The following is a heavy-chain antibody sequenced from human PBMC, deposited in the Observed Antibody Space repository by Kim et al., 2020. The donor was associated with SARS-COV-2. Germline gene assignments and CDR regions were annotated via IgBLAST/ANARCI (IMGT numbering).Heavy chain of an antibody. Sequence: SETLSLTCTVSGGSISSGGYYWSWIRQHPGKGLEWIGYIYYSGSTYYNPSLKSRVTISVDTSKNQFSLKLSSVTAADTAVYYCARARRCIVVGPFDIWGQGTMVTVSS. V-gene: IGHV4-31*03. CDR2: IYYSGST. CDR3: ARARRCIVVGPFDI. D-gene: IGHD3-22*01. J-gene: IGHJ3*02. CDR1: GGSISSGGYY.